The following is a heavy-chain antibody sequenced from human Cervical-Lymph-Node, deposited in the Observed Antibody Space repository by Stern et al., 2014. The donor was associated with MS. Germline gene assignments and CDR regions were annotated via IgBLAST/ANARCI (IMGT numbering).Heavy chain of an antibody. CDR2: ISTYNGDT. CDR3: ARDGPTNFVRSSLRF. D-gene: IGHD6-6*01. V-gene: IGHV1-18*01. CDR1: GYTFTRYG. Sequence: QVQLGQSGAEVKKSGASVKVSCRTSGYTFTRYGISWVRQAPGQGLEWMRWISTYNGDTNYAQKFQGRVTMTTDTSTTTVYMELRTLRSDDTAVYYCARDGPTNFVRSSLRFWGQGTLVTVSS. J-gene: IGHJ4*02.